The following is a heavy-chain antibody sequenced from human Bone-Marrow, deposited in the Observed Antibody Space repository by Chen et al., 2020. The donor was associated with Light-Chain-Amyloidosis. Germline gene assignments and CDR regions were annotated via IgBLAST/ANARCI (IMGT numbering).Heavy chain of an antibody. CDR1: GYSLNSNYY. D-gene: IGHD1-26*01. Sequence: QVQLQESGPGLVKPSETLFLTCSVSGYSLNSNYYWGWIRQPPGKGLEWIGSISYNGGTYYNPSLRSRASISVDTSKNQFSLRLSSVPASDTAMYFCARLCWYSGSYYFDNWGQGNPVIVSS. V-gene: IGHV4-38-2*01. CDR2: ISYNGGT. J-gene: IGHJ4*02. CDR3: ARLCWYSGSYYFDN.